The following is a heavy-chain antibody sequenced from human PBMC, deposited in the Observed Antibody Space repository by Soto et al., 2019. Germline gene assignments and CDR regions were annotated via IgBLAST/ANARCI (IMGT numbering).Heavy chain of an antibody. CDR1: GGSIITGDFS. V-gene: IGHV4-30-2*01. CDR2: IYHEGST. Sequence: QLQLQESGSGQVKPSQTLSLTCAVSGGSIITGDFSWNWIRQPPGKGLEWVGYIYHEGSTYYNPSLRGRATISVDRSKNYFSLKLSSVTAADTGVYFCARGRSTSGYPNFDPWGQGTLVTVSS. D-gene: IGHD3-22*01. J-gene: IGHJ5*02. CDR3: ARGRSTSGYPNFDP.